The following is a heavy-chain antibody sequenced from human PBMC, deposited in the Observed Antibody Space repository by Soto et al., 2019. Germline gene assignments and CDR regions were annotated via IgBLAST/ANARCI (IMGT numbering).Heavy chain of an antibody. V-gene: IGHV4-34*01. CDR1: GGSFSGYY. CDR3: ARGPPRGYSYGLMDY. J-gene: IGHJ4*02. D-gene: IGHD5-18*01. Sequence: QVQLQQWGAGLLKPSETLSLTCAGYGGSFSGYYWSWIRQPPGKGLEWIGEINHSGSTNYNPSLKSRVTISVDTSKNQFSLKLSSVTAADTAVYYCARGPPRGYSYGLMDYWGQGTLVTVSS. CDR2: INHSGST.